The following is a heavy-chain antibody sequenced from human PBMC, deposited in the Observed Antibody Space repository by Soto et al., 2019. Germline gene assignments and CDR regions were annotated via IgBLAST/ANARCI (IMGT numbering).Heavy chain of an antibody. Sequence: ASVKVSCKASGGTFRNHVFNWVRQAPGQGLEWMGGIIPIIGTPNYAQKFQGRVTITADASTNTVYLDVSSQRSQDTAVYYCARDLEFRDGNISHLDYWGQGTLVTVSS. V-gene: IGHV1-69*13. D-gene: IGHD3-10*01. CDR2: IIPIIGTP. J-gene: IGHJ4*02. CDR1: GGTFRNHV. CDR3: ARDLEFRDGNISHLDY.